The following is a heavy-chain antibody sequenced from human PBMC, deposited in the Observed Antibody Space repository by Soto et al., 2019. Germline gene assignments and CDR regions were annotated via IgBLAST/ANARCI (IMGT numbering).Heavy chain of an antibody. Sequence: GGSLRLSCAASGFTFSSYAMHWVRQAPGKGLEWVAVISYDGSNKYYADSVKGRFTISRDNSKNTLYLQMNSLRAEDTAVYYCARDDEYSSSPYYYYGMDVWGQGTTVTVSS. V-gene: IGHV3-30-3*01. J-gene: IGHJ6*02. CDR2: ISYDGSNK. D-gene: IGHD6-6*01. CDR3: ARDDEYSSSPYYYYGMDV. CDR1: GFTFSSYA.